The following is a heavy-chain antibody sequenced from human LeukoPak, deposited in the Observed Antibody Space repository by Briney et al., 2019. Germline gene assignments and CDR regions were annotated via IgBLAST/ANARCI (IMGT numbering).Heavy chain of an antibody. V-gene: IGHV3-21*04. J-gene: IGHJ4*02. Sequence: GGSLRLSCAASGFTFSSYSMNWARQAPGKGLEWVAFISSTSTFVYHADSVRGRFTISRDNSKNTLYLQMNSLRVEDTAVYYCVTPGPTVTGGFEYWGQGTLVTVSS. CDR2: ISSTSTFV. CDR3: VTPGPTVTGGFEY. CDR1: GFTFSSYS. D-gene: IGHD4-17*01.